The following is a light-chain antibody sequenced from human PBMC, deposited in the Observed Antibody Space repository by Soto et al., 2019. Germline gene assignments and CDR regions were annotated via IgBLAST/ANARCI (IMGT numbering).Light chain of an antibody. V-gene: IGLV2-14*01. J-gene: IGLJ2*01. CDR3: SSYADRDTVI. CDR2: DVS. CDR1: SSDVGTYNF. Sequence: QSALTQPASVSGSPGQSITISCTGTSSDVGTYNFVSWYRQHPVKAPILIIFDVSSRPSGISNRFSGSKSGNTASLTISGVQAEYEAYYYCSSYADRDTVICGGGTKLTVL.